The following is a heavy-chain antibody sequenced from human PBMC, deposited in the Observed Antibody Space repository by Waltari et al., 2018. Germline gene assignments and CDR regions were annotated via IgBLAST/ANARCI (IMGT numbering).Heavy chain of an antibody. D-gene: IGHD3-10*01. J-gene: IGHJ2*01. Sequence: EVRLEESGGGLVQPGGSLGLSCAASGFTFYSYDIAWVRRAPGEGLEWVSTISAGGDTTSNADSVKGRFTISRDNSRNTLYLQMNTLRAEDTAMYYCATHYGSGPFQYFGLWGRGTLVTVSS. CDR3: ATHYGSGPFQYFGL. CDR2: ISAGGDTT. V-gene: IGHV3-23*04. CDR1: GFTFYSYD.